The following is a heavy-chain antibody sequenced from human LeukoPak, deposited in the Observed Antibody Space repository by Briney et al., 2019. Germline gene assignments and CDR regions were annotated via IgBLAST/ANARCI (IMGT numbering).Heavy chain of an antibody. J-gene: IGHJ6*04. CDR2: ITSSGADS. CDR3: AELGITMIGGV. V-gene: IGHV3-23*01. D-gene: IGHD3-10*02. Sequence: PGGSLRLSCAASGFTFANYAMNWVRQAPGKGLEWVAVITSSGADSYYSDSVRGRFTISRDNSKNTLYLQMNSLRAEDTAVYYCAELGITMIGGVWGKGTTVTISS. CDR1: GFTFANYA.